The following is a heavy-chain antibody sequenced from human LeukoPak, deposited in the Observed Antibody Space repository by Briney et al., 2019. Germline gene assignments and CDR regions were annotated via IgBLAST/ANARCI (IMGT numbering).Heavy chain of an antibody. V-gene: IGHV4-39*07. CDR2: IYYTGST. J-gene: IGHJ4*02. CDR3: AKSGGYGLIDY. CDR1: GDSSSSSTDY. D-gene: IGHD1-26*01. Sequence: SETLSLTCTVSGDSSSSSTDYWDWIRQPPGKGLEWIGSIYYTGSTNYNPSLKSRVTISVDTSKNQFSLRLNSVTAADTAMYYCAKSGGYGLIDYWGQGTRVTVSS.